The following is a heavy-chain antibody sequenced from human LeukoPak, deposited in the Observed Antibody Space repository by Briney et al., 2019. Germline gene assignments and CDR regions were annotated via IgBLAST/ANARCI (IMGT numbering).Heavy chain of an antibody. Sequence: GGSLRLSCAASGFTFSSYGMHWVRQAPGKGLEWVAFIRYDGSNKYYADSVKGRFTISRNNSKNTLYLQMNSLRAEDTAVYYCAKEYYHGCLEAFDIWGQGTMVTVSS. J-gene: IGHJ3*02. CDR3: AKEYYHGCLEAFDI. CDR2: IRYDGSNK. CDR1: GFTFSSYG. V-gene: IGHV3-30*02. D-gene: IGHD3-3*01.